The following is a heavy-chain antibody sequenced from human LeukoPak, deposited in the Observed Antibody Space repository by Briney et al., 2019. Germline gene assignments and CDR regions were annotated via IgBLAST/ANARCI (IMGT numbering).Heavy chain of an antibody. Sequence: GASVKVSCKASGYSFTSYGFNWVRQAPGQGLEWMGWMSAYNGKTNYAHSLQGRVTVTADTSTSTAYMELSSLRSEDTAVYYCAGVVVPAAIRNYAFDIWGQGTMVTVSS. V-gene: IGHV1-18*01. CDR3: AGVVVPAAIRNYAFDI. CDR2: MSAYNGKT. J-gene: IGHJ3*02. D-gene: IGHD2-2*01. CDR1: GYSFTSYG.